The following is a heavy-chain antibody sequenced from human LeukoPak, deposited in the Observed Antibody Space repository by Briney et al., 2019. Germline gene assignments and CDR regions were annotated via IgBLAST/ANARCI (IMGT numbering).Heavy chain of an antibody. J-gene: IGHJ5*02. Sequence: ASVKVSCKAFGYTFTNNWMHWVRQAPGQGPEWMGLISPTGGSTAYAQKFQGRVTLTRDMSTSTDYLELSSLRSEDRAVYYCARDNSVRDEAWWLCPWGQGTLVTVSS. V-gene: IGHV1-46*01. CDR1: GYTFTNNW. CDR2: ISPTGGST. CDR3: ARDNSVRDEAWWLCP. D-gene: IGHD2-15*01.